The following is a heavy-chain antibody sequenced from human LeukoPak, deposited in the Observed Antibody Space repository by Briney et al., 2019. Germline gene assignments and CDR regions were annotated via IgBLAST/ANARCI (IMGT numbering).Heavy chain of an antibody. CDR1: GYTFTSYG. V-gene: IGHV1-18*01. Sequence: ASVKVSCKASGYTFTSYGISWVRQAPGQGLEWMGWISAYNGNTNYAQKLQGRVTMTTDTSTSTAYMELRSLRSDDTAVYYCARNSPITMVRGVSLLATSTYGMDVWGQGTTVTVSS. CDR2: ISAYNGNT. CDR3: ARNSPITMVRGVSLLATSTYGMDV. D-gene: IGHD3-10*01. J-gene: IGHJ6*02.